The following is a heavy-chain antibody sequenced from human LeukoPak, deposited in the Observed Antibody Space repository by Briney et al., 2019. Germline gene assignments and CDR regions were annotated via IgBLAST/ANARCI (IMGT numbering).Heavy chain of an antibody. CDR1: GYTFTSYA. V-gene: IGHV1-3*03. D-gene: IGHD6-19*01. Sequence: ASVTVSCKASGYTFTSYAMHWVRQAPGQRLEWMGWINAGNGNTKYSQEFQGRVTITRDTSASTAYMELSSLRSEDMAVYYCARGAVARNYYYYYYMDVWGKGTTVTVSS. J-gene: IGHJ6*03. CDR3: ARGAVARNYYYYYYMDV. CDR2: INAGNGNT.